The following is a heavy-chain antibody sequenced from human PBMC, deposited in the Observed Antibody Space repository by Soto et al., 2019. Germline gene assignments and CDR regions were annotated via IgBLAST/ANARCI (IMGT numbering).Heavy chain of an antibody. CDR2: IKSKPDGGTM. CDR1: GLTFTYAW. J-gene: IGHJ4*02. CDR3: VADLPGDRTNLVFDY. V-gene: IGHV3-15*07. Sequence: EVQLVESGGGFVETGGSLRLSCAASGLTFTYAWMSWVRQAPGKGLEWVGRIKSKPDGGTMDYAAPVKGRFTVSRDDSKNTLYLHMSSLHSDDTAMYHCVADLPGDRTNLVFDYWGQGTLVTVSS.